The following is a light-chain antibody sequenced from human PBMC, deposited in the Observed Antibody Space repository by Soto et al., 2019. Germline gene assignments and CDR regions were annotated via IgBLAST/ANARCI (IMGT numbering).Light chain of an antibody. J-gene: IGKJ1*01. V-gene: IGKV3-15*01. Sequence: EIVMTQSPATLSASPGERATLSCRASQSVSSDLAWYHQKPGQAPRLLIYGASTRATGIPARFSGSGSGTEFTLTINSLQSEDFAVYYCQQYNNWPRTFGQGTKVEIK. CDR2: GAS. CDR3: QQYNNWPRT. CDR1: QSVSSD.